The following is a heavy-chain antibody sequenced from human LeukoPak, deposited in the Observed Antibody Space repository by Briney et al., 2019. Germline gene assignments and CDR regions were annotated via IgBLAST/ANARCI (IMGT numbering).Heavy chain of an antibody. CDR1: GFTFTTYA. Sequence: GASVKVSCKASGFTFTTYAFSWVRHAPGQGLEWMGWTSAHNGNTNYAQKLQGRVTMTTDTSTNTAYMELRSLRFDDTAVYYCARHFSSGWPLEALDVWGQGTLVTVSS. J-gene: IGHJ3*01. V-gene: IGHV1-18*01. D-gene: IGHD6-19*01. CDR2: TSAHNGNT. CDR3: ARHFSSGWPLEALDV.